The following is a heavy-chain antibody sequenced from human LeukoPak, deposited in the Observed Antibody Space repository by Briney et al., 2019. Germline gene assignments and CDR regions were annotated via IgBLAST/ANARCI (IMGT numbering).Heavy chain of an antibody. Sequence: PSETLSLTCTVSGGSISPYYWSWIRQPPGKRLEWIGYIFYSGSTSFSPSLKSRVTMSVDTSKNQFSLKLSSVTAADTAVYYCATQLGFSYFDAFDIWGQGTMVTVSS. CDR3: ATQLGFSYFDAFDI. D-gene: IGHD1-1*01. CDR1: GGSISPYY. J-gene: IGHJ3*02. V-gene: IGHV4-59*01. CDR2: IFYSGST.